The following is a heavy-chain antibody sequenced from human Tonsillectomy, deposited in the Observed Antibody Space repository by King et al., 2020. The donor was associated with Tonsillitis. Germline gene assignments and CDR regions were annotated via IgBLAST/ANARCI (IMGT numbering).Heavy chain of an antibody. D-gene: IGHD3-22*01. CDR2: MSSTSSYI. Sequence: VQLVESGGGLVKPGGSLRLSCTNSWCTFSNDDMNWVRQAPGKGLEWVSAMSSTSSYIYYVASGKGHFTISRNNASNSLHLQMDSLRAEDTVVYYCAKNKGADYYDSSRGAFDIWGQGTMVTVSS. V-gene: IGHV3-21*01. J-gene: IGHJ3*02. CDR3: AKNKGADYYDSSRGAFDI. CDR1: WCTFSNDD.